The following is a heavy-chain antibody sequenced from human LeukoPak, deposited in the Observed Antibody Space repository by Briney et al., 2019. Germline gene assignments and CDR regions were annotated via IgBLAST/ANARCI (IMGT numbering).Heavy chain of an antibody. Sequence: ASVKVSCKASGYTFTGYYMHWVRQAPGQGLERMGWINPNSGGTNHAQKFQGRVTMTRDTSISTAYMELSRLRSDNTAVYYCASLGYCSSTSCRRGAFDIWGQGTMVTVSS. CDR3: ASLGYCSSTSCRRGAFDI. J-gene: IGHJ3*02. CDR2: INPNSGGT. V-gene: IGHV1-2*02. D-gene: IGHD2-2*01. CDR1: GYTFTGYY.